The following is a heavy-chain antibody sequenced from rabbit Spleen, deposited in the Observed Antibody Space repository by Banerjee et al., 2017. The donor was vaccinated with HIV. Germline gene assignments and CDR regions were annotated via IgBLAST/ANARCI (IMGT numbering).Heavy chain of an antibody. V-gene: IGHV1S7*01. CDR1: GFDLSTYY. CDR3: VREAGYGGYGDANL. CDR2: IVPIFGVT. J-gene: IGHJ4*01. D-gene: IGHD5-1*01. Sequence: QLKESGGGLVQPGGSLKLSCKASGFDLSTYYMNWVRQAPGKGLEWIGYIVPIFGVTYYANWVNGRFTISSHNAQNTLYLQLNSLTAADTATYFCVREAGYGGYGDANLWGPGTLVTVS.